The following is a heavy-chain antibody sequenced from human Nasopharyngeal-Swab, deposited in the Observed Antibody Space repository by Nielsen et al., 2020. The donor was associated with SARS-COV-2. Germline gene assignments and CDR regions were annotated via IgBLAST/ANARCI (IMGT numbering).Heavy chain of an antibody. Sequence: SDTLSLTFAVYGGSFSGYYWSWIRQPPGKGLEWIGEINHSGSTNYNPSLKSRVTISVDTSKNQFSLKLSSVTAADTAVYYCARLFGIAAAGDAFDIWGQGTMVTVSS. CDR3: ARLFGIAAAGDAFDI. D-gene: IGHD6-13*01. CDR2: INHSGST. J-gene: IGHJ3*02. CDR1: GGSFSGYY. V-gene: IGHV4-34*01.